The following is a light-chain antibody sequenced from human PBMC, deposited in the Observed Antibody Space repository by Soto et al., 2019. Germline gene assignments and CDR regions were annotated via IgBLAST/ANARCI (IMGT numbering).Light chain of an antibody. CDR1: QSVSSSY. V-gene: IGKV3-20*01. CDR2: GAS. J-gene: IGKJ4*01. Sequence: EIVLTQSPGTLSLSPGERATLSCRASQSVSSSYLAWYQQQPGQAPRLLIYGASSRATGIPDRFSGSGSGTDFTLTISRLEPEDFAVYYCQQGLTFGGGTKVEIK. CDR3: QQGLT.